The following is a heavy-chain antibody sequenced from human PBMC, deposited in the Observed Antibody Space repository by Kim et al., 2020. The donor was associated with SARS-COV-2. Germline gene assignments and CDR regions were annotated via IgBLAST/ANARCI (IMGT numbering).Heavy chain of an antibody. CDR3: ARATTYYYDSSGYPFDY. CDR1: GGTFSSYA. D-gene: IGHD3-22*01. CDR2: IIPIFGTA. Sequence: SVKVSYKASGGTFSSYAISWVRQAPGQGLEWMGGIIPIFGTANYAQKFQGRVTITADESTSTAYMELSSLRSEDTAVYYCARATTYYYDSSGYPFDYWGQGTLVTVSS. J-gene: IGHJ4*02. V-gene: IGHV1-69*13.